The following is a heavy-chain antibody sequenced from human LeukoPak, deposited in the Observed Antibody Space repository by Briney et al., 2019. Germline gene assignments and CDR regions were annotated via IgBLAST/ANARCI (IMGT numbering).Heavy chain of an antibody. V-gene: IGHV3-7*03. Sequence: GGSLRLSCAASGFTFSSYWMNWARQAPGKGLEWVASINHNGNVNYYVDSVKGRFTISRDNAKNSLFLQMNSLRAEDTAVYYCVKNSGWYCLDYWGQGTLVTVSS. CDR3: VKNSGWYCLDY. CDR1: GFTFSSYW. J-gene: IGHJ4*02. CDR2: INHNGNVN. D-gene: IGHD6-13*01.